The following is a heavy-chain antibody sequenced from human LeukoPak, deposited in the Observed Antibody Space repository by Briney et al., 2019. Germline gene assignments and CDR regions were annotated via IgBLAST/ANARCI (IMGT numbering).Heavy chain of an antibody. V-gene: IGHV3-48*03. D-gene: IGHD3-10*02. Sequence: GGSLRLSCEVSGFTFSSYHMNWVRQAPGKGLEWVSYISSSGSTIYYADSVKGRFTISRDNAKNSLYLQMNSLRAEDTAVYYCAELGITMIGGVWGKGTTVTISS. CDR2: ISSSGSTI. CDR1: GFTFSSYH. CDR3: AELGITMIGGV. J-gene: IGHJ6*04.